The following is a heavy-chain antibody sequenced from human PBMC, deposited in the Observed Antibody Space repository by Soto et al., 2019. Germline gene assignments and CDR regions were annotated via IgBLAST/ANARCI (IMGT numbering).Heavy chain of an antibody. CDR2: ISWNSGSI. CDR3: AKAGYSSSSIDY. V-gene: IGHV3-9*01. CDR1: GFTFDDYA. Sequence: GGSLRLSCAASGFTFDDYAMHWVRQAPGKGLEWVSGISWNSGSIGYADSVKGRFTISRDNAKNSLYLQMNSLRAEDTALYYCAKAGYSSSSIDYWGQGTLVTVSS. J-gene: IGHJ4*02. D-gene: IGHD6-6*01.